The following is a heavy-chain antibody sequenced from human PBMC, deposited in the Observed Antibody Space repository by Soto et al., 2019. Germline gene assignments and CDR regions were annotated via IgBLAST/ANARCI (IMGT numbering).Heavy chain of an antibody. CDR1: GGTFSSYA. V-gene: IGHV1-69*12. CDR2: INPIFGTA. Sequence: QVQLVQSGAEVKKPGSSVKVSCKASGGTFSSYAISWVRQAPGQGLEWMGGINPIFGTANYAQKFQGRVTITADESTTTAYMELSSLRSEDTAVYYCARDSIAAAVGYYYGMDVWGQGTTVTVSS. CDR3: ARDSIAAAVGYYYGMDV. D-gene: IGHD6-13*01. J-gene: IGHJ6*02.